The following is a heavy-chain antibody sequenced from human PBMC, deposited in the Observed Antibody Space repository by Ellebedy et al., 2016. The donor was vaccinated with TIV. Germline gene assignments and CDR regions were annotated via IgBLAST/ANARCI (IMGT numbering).Heavy chain of an antibody. CDR3: ARVRNGGFKRYYFDQ. D-gene: IGHD3-16*01. V-gene: IGHV4-59*01. J-gene: IGHJ4*02. CDR1: GGSISSYY. Sequence: MPSETLSLTCTVSGGSISSYYWSRIRQSPGKGLEWIAYIYDGGDTNYNPSLKSRATISLDKSKRQFSLRLNSVTAADTAVYYCARVRNGGFKRYYFDQWGQGTLVSVSS. CDR2: IYDGGDT.